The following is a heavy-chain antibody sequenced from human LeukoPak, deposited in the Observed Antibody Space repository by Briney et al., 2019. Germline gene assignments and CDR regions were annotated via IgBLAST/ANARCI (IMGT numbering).Heavy chain of an antibody. CDR2: MNPNSGNT. J-gene: IGHJ4*02. Sequence: ASVKVSCKASGYTFTSYDINWVRQATGQGLEWMGWMNPNSGNTGYAQKFQGRVTITRNTSISTAYMELSSLRSEDTAVYYCARVGEYGSGSYLAYWGKGMLVTVSS. V-gene: IGHV1-8*03. CDR3: ARVGEYGSGSYLAY. D-gene: IGHD3-10*01. CDR1: GYTFTSYD.